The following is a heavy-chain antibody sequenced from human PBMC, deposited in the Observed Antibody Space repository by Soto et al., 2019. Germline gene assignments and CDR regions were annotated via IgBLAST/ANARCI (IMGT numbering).Heavy chain of an antibody. D-gene: IGHD1-1*01. Sequence: ASVKVSCKASGYSFSAYAIHWLRQAPGQGLEWMGWISAYNGNTNYAQKLQGRVTMTTDTSTSTAYMELRSLRSDDTAVYYCARLAGNTFFDYWGQGTLVTVSS. V-gene: IGHV1-18*01. J-gene: IGHJ4*02. CDR3: ARLAGNTFFDY. CDR1: GYSFSAYA. CDR2: ISAYNGNT.